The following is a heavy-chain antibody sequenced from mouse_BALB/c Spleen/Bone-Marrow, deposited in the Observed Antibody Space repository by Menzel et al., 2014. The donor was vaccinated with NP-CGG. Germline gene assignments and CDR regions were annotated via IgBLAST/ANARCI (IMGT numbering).Heavy chain of an antibody. CDR3: ARAGYGNYEAWFAY. CDR1: GYSFTDYN. V-gene: IGHV1S135*01. D-gene: IGHD2-10*02. J-gene: IGHJ3*01. CDR2: IDPYNGGT. Sequence: VQLKDSGPELVKPGASVKVSCKASGYSFTDYNMYWVKQSHGKSLEWIGFIDPYNGGTSYNQKFKGKATLTADKSSSTAFMHLNSLTSEDSAVYYCARAGYGNYEAWFAYWGQGTLVTVSA.